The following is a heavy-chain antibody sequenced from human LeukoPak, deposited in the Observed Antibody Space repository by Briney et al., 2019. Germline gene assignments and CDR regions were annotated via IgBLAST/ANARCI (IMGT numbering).Heavy chain of an antibody. D-gene: IGHD3-9*01. CDR1: GGTFSSYA. CDR3: ARDRAYFDHPDPSGDFDY. Sequence: SVKVSCKASGGTFSSYAISWVRQAPGQGLEWMGGIIPVFGTANYAQKFQGRVTITTDESTSTAYMELSSLRSEDTAVYYCARDRAYFDHPDPSGDFDYWGQGTLVTVSS. CDR2: IIPVFGTA. V-gene: IGHV1-69*05. J-gene: IGHJ4*02.